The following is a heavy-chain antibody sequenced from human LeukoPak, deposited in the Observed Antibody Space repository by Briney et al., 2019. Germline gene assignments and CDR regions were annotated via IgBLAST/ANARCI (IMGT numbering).Heavy chain of an antibody. CDR3: ARGYSSGWYDEFNWFDP. CDR2: ISSSSSYI. D-gene: IGHD6-19*01. J-gene: IGHJ5*02. V-gene: IGHV3-21*01. Sequence: GGSLRLSCAASGFTFSSYSMNWVRQAPGKGLEWVSSISSSSSYIYYADSVKGRFTISRDNAKNSLYLQMNSLRAEDTAVYYCARGYSSGWYDEFNWFDPWGQGTLVTVSS. CDR1: GFTFSSYS.